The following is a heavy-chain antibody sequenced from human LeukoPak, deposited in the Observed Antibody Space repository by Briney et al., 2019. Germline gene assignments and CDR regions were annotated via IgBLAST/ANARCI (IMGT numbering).Heavy chain of an antibody. D-gene: IGHD3-22*01. CDR2: IYYSGST. J-gene: IGHJ5*02. Sequence: SETLSLTCTVSGGSISSSSYYWGWIRQPPGKGLEWIGSIYYSGSTYYNPSLKSRVTISVDTSKNQFSLKLSSVTAADTAVYYCARDLLDSSGYCSGWFDPWGQGTLVTVSS. CDR3: ARDLLDSSGYCSGWFDP. V-gene: IGHV4-39*07. CDR1: GGSISSSSYY.